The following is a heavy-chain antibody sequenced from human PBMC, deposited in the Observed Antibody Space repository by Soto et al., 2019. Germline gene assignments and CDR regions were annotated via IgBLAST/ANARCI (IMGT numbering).Heavy chain of an antibody. V-gene: IGHV3-7*01. J-gene: IGHJ4*02. CDR1: GFSFSYYW. CDR3: ANLYSSSWYKPLDH. D-gene: IGHD6-13*01. CDR2: IKEAGSEK. Sequence: PGGSLRLSCAASGFSFSYYWMSWVRQAPGKGLEWVGNIKEAGSEKYYVASVKGRFTIFRDNAKNSLYLQMNSLRADDTAVYYCANLYSSSWYKPLDHLGQGTLVTVSS.